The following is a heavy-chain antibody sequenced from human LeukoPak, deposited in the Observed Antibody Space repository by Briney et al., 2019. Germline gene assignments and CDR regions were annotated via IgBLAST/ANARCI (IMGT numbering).Heavy chain of an antibody. Sequence: SETLSLTCAVYGGSFSGYYWSWIRQPAGKGLEWIGRIYTSGSTNYNPSLKSRVTISVDTSKNRFSLKLSSVTAADTAVYYCARARPSSWFDPWGQGTLVTVSS. J-gene: IGHJ5*02. CDR2: IYTSGST. CDR1: GGSFSGYY. V-gene: IGHV4-59*10. CDR3: ARARPSSWFDP.